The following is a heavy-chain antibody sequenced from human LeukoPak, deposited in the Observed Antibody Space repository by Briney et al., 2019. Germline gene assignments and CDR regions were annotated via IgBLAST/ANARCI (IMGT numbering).Heavy chain of an antibody. V-gene: IGHV1-2*02. Sequence: GASVKVSCKASGYTFTSHYMQSVRPAPGQGLEWMGWINPNRGGTNYTQKSQGRVTMTKDTSISTDYMELSRLRPDDTAVYYCATPTPRERSTCPLYCYYYMGVWGKGTTVTVSS. CDR2: INPNRGGT. CDR3: ATPTPRERSTCPLYCYYYMGV. J-gene: IGHJ6*03. D-gene: IGHD1-26*01. CDR1: GYTFTSHY.